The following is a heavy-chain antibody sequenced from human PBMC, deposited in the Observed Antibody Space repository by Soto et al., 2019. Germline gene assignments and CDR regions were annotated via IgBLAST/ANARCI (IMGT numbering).Heavy chain of an antibody. V-gene: IGHV3-30-3*01. CDR3: AREGALHTSSERRAYYLGSDG. D-gene: IGHD2-15*01. J-gene: IGHJ6*01. Sequence: PGGSLTLSCRASGFTISSYSMHWVRQAPGKGLEWVAVISYDGSNKYYADSVKGRFTISRDNSKNTLYLQMNSLRAEDTAVYYCAREGALHTSSERRAYYLGSDGWRPGTTVTAS. CDR2: ISYDGSNK. CDR1: GFTISSYS.